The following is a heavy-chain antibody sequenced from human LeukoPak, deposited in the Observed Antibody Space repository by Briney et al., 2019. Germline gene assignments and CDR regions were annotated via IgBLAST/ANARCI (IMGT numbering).Heavy chain of an antibody. CDR2: INFSGDNRGDNT. D-gene: IGHD3/OR15-3a*01. CDR1: GFAFDDHG. V-gene: IGHV3-23*01. Sequence: GGSLRLSCAASGFAFDDHGMNWVRQAPGKGLEWVSGINFSGDNRGDNTYNADSVRGRFSISRDNSQNTVFLQMNSLRAEDTAVYYCARVYRNEEDFWTPNNNMDVWGKGTTVTVSS. J-gene: IGHJ6*03. CDR3: ARVYRNEEDFWTPNNNMDV.